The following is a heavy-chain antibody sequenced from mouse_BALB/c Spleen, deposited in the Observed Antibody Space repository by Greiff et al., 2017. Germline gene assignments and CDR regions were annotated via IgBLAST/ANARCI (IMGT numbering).Heavy chain of an antibody. CDR3: GRSGDDYEYYFDY. D-gene: IGHD2-4*01. V-gene: IGHV1-15*01. Sequence: QVQLQQSGAELVRPGASVTLSCKASGYTFTDYEMHWVKQTPVHGLEWIGAIDPETGGTAYNQKFKGKATLTADKSSSTAYMELRSLTSEDSAVYYCGRSGDDYEYYFDYWGQGTTLTVSS. CDR1: GYTFTDYE. CDR2: IDPETGGT. J-gene: IGHJ2*01.